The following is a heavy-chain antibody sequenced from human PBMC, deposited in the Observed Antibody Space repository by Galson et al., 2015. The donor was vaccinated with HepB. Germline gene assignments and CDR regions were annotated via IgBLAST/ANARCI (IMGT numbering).Heavy chain of an antibody. V-gene: IGHV1-3*01. J-gene: IGHJ6*02. CDR3: ARSGIVVVPAAMGYYYYGMDV. Sequence: SVKVSCKASGYTFTSYAMHWVRRAPGQRLEWMGWINAGNGNTKYSQKFQGRVTITRDTSASTAYMELSSLRSEDTAVYYCARSGIVVVPAAMGYYYYGMDVWGQGTTVTVSS. CDR1: GYTFTSYA. CDR2: INAGNGNT. D-gene: IGHD2-2*01.